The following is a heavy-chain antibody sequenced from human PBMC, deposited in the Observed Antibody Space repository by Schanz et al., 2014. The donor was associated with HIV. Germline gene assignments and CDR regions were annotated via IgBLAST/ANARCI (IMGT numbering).Heavy chain of an antibody. V-gene: IGHV3-23*01. Sequence: EAQLLESGGGLVQPGGSLRLSCAASGFTFSSYAMSWVRQAPGKGLEWVSVISGSGGSTYYADPVKGRFTISRDNSKNTLYLQMNRLRAEDTAVYYCARLGETNYYDSSGYYWFDPWGQGTLVTVSS. D-gene: IGHD3-22*01. CDR3: ARLGETNYYDSSGYYWFDP. J-gene: IGHJ5*02. CDR1: GFTFSSYA. CDR2: ISGSGGST.